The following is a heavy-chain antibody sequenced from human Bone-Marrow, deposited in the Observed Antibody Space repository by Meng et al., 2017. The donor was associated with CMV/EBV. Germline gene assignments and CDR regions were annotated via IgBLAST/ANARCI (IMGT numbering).Heavy chain of an antibody. CDR1: GFTFDDYA. Sequence: SLKIYCVASGFTFDDYAMHWVRQAPGKGLEWVSGISWNSGSIGYADSVKGRFTISRDNAKNSLYLQMNSLRDEDTAVYYCASSGTGSSGYYYYYGMDVWGQGTTVTVSS. J-gene: IGHJ6*02. CDR2: ISWNSGSI. D-gene: IGHD3-22*01. CDR3: ASSGTGSSGYYYYYGMDV. V-gene: IGHV3-9*01.